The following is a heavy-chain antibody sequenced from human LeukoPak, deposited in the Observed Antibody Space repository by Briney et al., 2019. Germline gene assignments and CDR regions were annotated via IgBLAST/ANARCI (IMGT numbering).Heavy chain of an antibody. D-gene: IGHD2-2*01. Sequence: GGSLRLSCAASGFSFNSAAITWVRQAPGKGLEWVSLVSSSGANSYYADSVKGRFTISRDNSKNTLYLQMNSLRAEDTAIYYCAKDMQGSYWGQGTLVTVSS. V-gene: IGHV3-23*01. CDR1: GFSFNSAA. CDR3: AKDMQGSY. CDR2: VSSSGANS. J-gene: IGHJ4*02.